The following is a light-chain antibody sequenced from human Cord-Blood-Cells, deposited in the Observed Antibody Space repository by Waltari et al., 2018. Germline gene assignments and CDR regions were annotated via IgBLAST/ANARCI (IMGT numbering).Light chain of an antibody. CDR2: DAS. J-gene: IGKJ4*01. Sequence: EIVLTQSPATLSLSPGERATLSCRASQSVSSYLAWYQQKPGHAPRLLIYDASNRATGIPARFSGSGSGTDFTLTISSLEPEDFAVYFGQQRSNWPPLTFGGGTKVEIK. V-gene: IGKV3-11*01. CDR3: QQRSNWPPLT. CDR1: QSVSSY.